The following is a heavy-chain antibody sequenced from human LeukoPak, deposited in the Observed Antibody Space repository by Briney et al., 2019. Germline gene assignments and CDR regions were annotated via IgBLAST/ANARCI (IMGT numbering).Heavy chain of an antibody. CDR1: GGTFSSYA. Sequence: GASVTVSCTASGGTFSSYAISWVRQAPGQGLEWMGGIIPIFGTASYAQKFQGRVTITADESTSTAYMELSSLRSEDTAVYYCARSPPSGYYDSSGYYLDYWGQGTLVTVSS. V-gene: IGHV1-69*13. CDR2: IIPIFGTA. J-gene: IGHJ4*02. D-gene: IGHD3-22*01. CDR3: ARSPPSGYYDSSGYYLDY.